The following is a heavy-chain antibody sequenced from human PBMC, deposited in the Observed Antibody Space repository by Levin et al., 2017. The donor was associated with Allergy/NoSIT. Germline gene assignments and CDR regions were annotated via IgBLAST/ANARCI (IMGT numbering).Heavy chain of an antibody. CDR3: ARWYCGGDCYPYHDYGMDV. CDR2: MSTSGTTV. CDR1: GFSFSNYE. D-gene: IGHD2-21*02. Sequence: GGSLRLSCAASGFSFSNYEMNWVRQAPGKGLEWISFMSTSGTTVYADSVKGRFTISRDNAKNSLYLQMNSLRVEDTALYYCARWYCGGDCYPYHDYGMDVWGQGTTVTVSS. J-gene: IGHJ6*02. V-gene: IGHV3-48*03.